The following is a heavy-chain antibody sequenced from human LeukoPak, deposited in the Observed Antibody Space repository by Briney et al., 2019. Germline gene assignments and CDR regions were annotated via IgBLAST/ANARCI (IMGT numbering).Heavy chain of an antibody. CDR2: IYYRGNT. Sequence: SETLSLTCTVSGGSISYYWNWIRQPPGKGLEWIGYIYYRGNTNYNPSLKSRLTISVDTSKNQFSLKLSSVTAADTAVYYSVRDRDGFYYFDYWGQGTLVTVSS. CDR3: VRDRDGFYYFDY. D-gene: IGHD5-24*01. J-gene: IGHJ4*02. V-gene: IGHV4-59*03. CDR1: GGSISYY.